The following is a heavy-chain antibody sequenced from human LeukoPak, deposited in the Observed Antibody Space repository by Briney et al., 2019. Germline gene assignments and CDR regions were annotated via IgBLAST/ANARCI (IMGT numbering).Heavy chain of an antibody. D-gene: IGHD2-2*01. V-gene: IGHV4-39*01. CDR2: FYYSGST. Sequence: LSETLSLTCTVSGGSISSSSYYWGWIRQPPGKGLEWIGSFYYSGSTYYNPSLKSRVTISVDTSKNQFSLKLSSVTAADTAVYYCARLRPQPDYWGQGTLVTVSS. CDR3: ARLRPQPDY. J-gene: IGHJ4*02. CDR1: GGSISSSSYY.